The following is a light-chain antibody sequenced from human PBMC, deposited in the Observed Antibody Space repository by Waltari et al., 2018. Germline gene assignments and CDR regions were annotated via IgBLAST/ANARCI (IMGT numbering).Light chain of an antibody. CDR1: QSVSSY. CDR2: DAS. CDR3: QQRSNWQA. Sequence: EIVLTQSPATLSLSPGERATLSCRASQSVSSYLAWYQQKPGQAPRLLIYDASNRATGIPARFRGSGSGTDFTLTISSLEPEDFAVYYCQQRSNWQAFGGGTKVEIK. J-gene: IGKJ4*01. V-gene: IGKV3-11*01.